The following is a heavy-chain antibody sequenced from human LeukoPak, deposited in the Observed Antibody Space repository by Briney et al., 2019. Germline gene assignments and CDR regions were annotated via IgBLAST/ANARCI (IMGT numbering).Heavy chain of an antibody. Sequence: GGSVKVSCKASGFTFTRYGINWVRQAPGQGLEWMGCISSNDGRTRYAQKFQGRGTMTTDTSTSTVYIELRSLTSDDTAVYYCARDGEVGAALGGASYFWFDPWGQGTLVTVSS. CDR2: ISSNDGRT. CDR3: ARDGEVGAALGGASYFWFDP. J-gene: IGHJ5*02. CDR1: GFTFTRYG. D-gene: IGHD1-26*01. V-gene: IGHV1-18*01.